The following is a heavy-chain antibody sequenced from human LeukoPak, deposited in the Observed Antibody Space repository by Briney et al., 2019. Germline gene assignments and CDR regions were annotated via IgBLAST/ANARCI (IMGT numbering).Heavy chain of an antibody. CDR2: IYYSGST. Sequence: SETLSLTCTVSGGSISSSSYYWGWIRQPPGKGLEWIGSIYYSGSTYYNPSLKSRVTISVDTSKNQFSLKLSSVTAADTAVYYCASKIAAAEDYWGQGTLVTVSS. CDR1: GGSISSSSYY. D-gene: IGHD6-13*01. V-gene: IGHV4-39*07. J-gene: IGHJ4*02. CDR3: ASKIAAAEDY.